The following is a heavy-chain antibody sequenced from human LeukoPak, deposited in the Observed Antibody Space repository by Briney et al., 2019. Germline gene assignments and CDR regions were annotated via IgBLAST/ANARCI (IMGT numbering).Heavy chain of an antibody. Sequence: GGSLRLSCVVSGFRFDDYGMHWVWQAPGKGLEWVSGISWSGTTTGYADSVKGRFTISRDSAKNSLYLQMDSLRVEDTALYYCAKDGSTGGFAPGYFYGMGVWGQGTTVTVSS. CDR1: GFRFDDYG. CDR3: AKDGSTGGFAPGYFYGMGV. D-gene: IGHD3-16*01. J-gene: IGHJ6*02. V-gene: IGHV3-9*01. CDR2: ISWSGTTT.